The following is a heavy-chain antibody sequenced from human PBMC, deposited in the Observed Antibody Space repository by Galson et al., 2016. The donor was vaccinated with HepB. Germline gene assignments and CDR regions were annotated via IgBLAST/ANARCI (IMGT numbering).Heavy chain of an antibody. CDR1: GFTFSSYA. CDR3: AKNDILAGYSAFDY. V-gene: IGHV3-30*18. CDR2: ISYDGSHK. D-gene: IGHD3-9*01. J-gene: IGHJ4*02. Sequence: SLRLSCAASGFTFSSYAMHWVRQAPGKGLEWVAVISYDGSHKYYAASVKGRFTISRDNSKNTLSLQMNSLRAEDTAVYYCAKNDILAGYSAFDYWGQGTL.